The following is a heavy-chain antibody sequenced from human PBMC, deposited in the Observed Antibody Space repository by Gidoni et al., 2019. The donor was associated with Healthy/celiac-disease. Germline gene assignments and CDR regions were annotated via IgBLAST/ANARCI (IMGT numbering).Heavy chain of an antibody. CDR2: IYYSGST. CDR3: ARGGWLQFPDY. J-gene: IGHJ4*02. CDR1: GGSISSSSYY. Sequence: QLQLQESGPGLVTPSETLSLTCTVPGGSISSSSYYWGWIRQPPGKGLEWIGSIYYSGSTYYNPSLKSRVTISVDTSKNQFSLKLSSVTAADTAVYYCARGGWLQFPDYWGQGTLVTVSS. D-gene: IGHD5-12*01. V-gene: IGHV4-39*01.